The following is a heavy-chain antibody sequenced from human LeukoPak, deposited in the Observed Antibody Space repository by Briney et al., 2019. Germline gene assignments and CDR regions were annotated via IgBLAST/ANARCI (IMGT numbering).Heavy chain of an antibody. CDR1: GYTFTGYY. Sequence: ASVKVSCKASGYTFTGYYMHWVRQAPGQGLEWMGWINPNSGGTNYAQKFQGRVTMTRDTSISTAYMELSRLRSDDTAVYYCARGTGGDSSSSDYWGQGTLVTVSS. J-gene: IGHJ4*02. V-gene: IGHV1-2*02. CDR2: INPNSGGT. CDR3: ARGTGGDSSSSDY. D-gene: IGHD2-21*02.